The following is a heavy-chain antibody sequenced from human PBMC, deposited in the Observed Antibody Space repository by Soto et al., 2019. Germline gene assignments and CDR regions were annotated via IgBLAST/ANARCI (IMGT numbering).Heavy chain of an antibody. J-gene: IGHJ4*02. CDR2: ISAYNGNT. V-gene: IGHV1-18*04. D-gene: IGHD6-19*01. Sequence: VKVSCRASGYTFTSYGISWVRQAPGQGLEWMGWISAYNGNTNYAQKFQGRVTMTRDTSITTAYLELSRLRSDDTAVYYCARDRSLAGEYYFDYWGQGTLVTVSS. CDR1: GYTFTSYG. CDR3: ARDRSLAGEYYFDY.